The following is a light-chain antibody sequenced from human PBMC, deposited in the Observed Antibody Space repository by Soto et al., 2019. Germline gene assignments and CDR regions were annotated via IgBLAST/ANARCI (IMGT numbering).Light chain of an antibody. Sequence: DIQMTQSPSSLSASVGDRVTITCRASQTIATFLNWYQQRPGQAPRLLIYAASNLDNGVPSTFRGSGSETVFTLTISSLQPEDFATYFCQQTYRTPVTFGQGTKLEIK. J-gene: IGKJ2*01. CDR3: QQTYRTPVT. CDR2: AAS. V-gene: IGKV1-39*01. CDR1: QTIATF.